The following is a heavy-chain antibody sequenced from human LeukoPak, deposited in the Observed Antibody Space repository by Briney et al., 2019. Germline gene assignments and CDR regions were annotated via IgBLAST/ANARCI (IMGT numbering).Heavy chain of an antibody. J-gene: IGHJ4*02. V-gene: IGHV3-74*01. D-gene: IGHD1-1*01. CDR3: ARGYNWYRVDY. Sequence: GGSLRLSCAASGFTFSNYWMHWVRQAPGKGLVWVSRINSDGSTTTYADSVKGRFTISRDNAKNRLYLQMNSLRAEDTAVYYCARGYNWYRVDYWGQGTLVTVSS. CDR2: INSDGSTT. CDR1: GFTFSNYW.